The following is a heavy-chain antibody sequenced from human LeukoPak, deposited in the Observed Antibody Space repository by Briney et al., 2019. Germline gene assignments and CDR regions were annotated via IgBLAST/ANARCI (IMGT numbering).Heavy chain of an antibody. CDR1: GGSFSGYY. D-gene: IGHD6-19*01. V-gene: IGHV4-34*01. Sequence: SETLSLTCAVYGGSFSGYYWSWIRQPPGKGLEWIGEINHSGSTNYNPSLKSRVTISVDTSKNQFSLKLSSVTAADTAVYYCARGNSALGVANSLDYWGQGTLVTVSS. CDR3: ARGNSALGVANSLDY. CDR2: INHSGST. J-gene: IGHJ4*02.